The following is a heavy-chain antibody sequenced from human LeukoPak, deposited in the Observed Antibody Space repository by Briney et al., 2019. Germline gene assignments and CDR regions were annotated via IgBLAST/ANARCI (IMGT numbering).Heavy chain of an antibody. CDR2: INHSGST. CDR3: ARRGYSYGYRIRYLDY. D-gene: IGHD5-18*01. J-gene: IGHJ4*02. V-gene: IGHV4-34*01. Sequence: SETLSLTCTVSGGSISSYYWSWIRQPPGKALEWIGEINHSGSTDYNPSLKSRVTISVDTSKNQFSLKLTSVTAADTAVYYCARRGYSYGYRIRYLDYWGQGTLVTVSS. CDR1: GGSISSYY.